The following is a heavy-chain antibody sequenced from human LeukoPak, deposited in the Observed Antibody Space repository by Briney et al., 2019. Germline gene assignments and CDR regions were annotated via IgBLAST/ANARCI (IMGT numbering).Heavy chain of an antibody. CDR2: ISGSGVSK. V-gene: IGHV3-23*01. Sequence: PGGSLRLSCAASGFTFSSYAMSWVRQAPGKGLEWVSGISGSGVSKYYADSVKGRFTISRENSKNTLYLQMNSLRAEDTAVYYCAKLLYNSRAVFDIWGQGTTVTVSS. CDR1: GFTFSSYA. J-gene: IGHJ3*02. CDR3: AKLLYNSRAVFDI. D-gene: IGHD6-25*01.